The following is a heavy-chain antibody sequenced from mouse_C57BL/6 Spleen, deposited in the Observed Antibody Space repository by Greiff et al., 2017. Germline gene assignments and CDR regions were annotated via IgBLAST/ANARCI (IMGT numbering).Heavy chain of an antibody. CDR1: GFSLSTFGMG. CDR2: IWWDDDK. CDR3: ARISYDGYPRLPWFAY. J-gene: IGHJ3*01. V-gene: IGHV8-8*01. Sequence: QVTLKVSGPGILQPSQTLSLTCSFSGFSLSTFGMGVGWIRQPSGKGLEWLAHIWWDDDKYYNPALKSRLTISKDTSKNQVFLKIANVDTADTATYYCARISYDGYPRLPWFAYWGQGTLVTVSA. D-gene: IGHD2-3*01.